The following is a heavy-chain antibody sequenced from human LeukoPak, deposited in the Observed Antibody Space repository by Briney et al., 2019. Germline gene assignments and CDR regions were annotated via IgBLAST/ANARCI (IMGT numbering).Heavy chain of an antibody. CDR3: VVEMATLVY. D-gene: IGHD5-24*01. CDR2: TTGSGSAL. J-gene: IGHJ4*02. V-gene: IGHV3-48*03. CDR1: GFTFSSYG. Sequence: GGSLRLSCAASGFTFSSYGVNWVRQAPGKGLEWVLYTTGSGSALYCADSVKGRFTISRDNAKNSLYLQMNSLRAEDTAVYYCVVEMATLVYWGQGTLVTVSS.